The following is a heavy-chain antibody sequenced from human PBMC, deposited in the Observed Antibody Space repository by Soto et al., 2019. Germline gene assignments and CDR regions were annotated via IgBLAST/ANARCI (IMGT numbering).Heavy chain of an antibody. CDR3: ARGPVRYCSSTSCYIWFDP. CDR1: GGTFSSYA. V-gene: IGHV1-69*06. CDR2: IIPIFGTA. Sequence: ASVKVSCKASGGTFSSYAISWVRQAPGQGLEWMGGIIPIFGTANYAQKFQGRVTITADKSTSTAYMELSSLRSEDTAVYYCARGPVRYCSSTSCYIWFDPWGQGTLVTVSS. J-gene: IGHJ5*02. D-gene: IGHD2-2*02.